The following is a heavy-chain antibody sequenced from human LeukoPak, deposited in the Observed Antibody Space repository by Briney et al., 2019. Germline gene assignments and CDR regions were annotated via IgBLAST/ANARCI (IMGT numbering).Heavy chain of an antibody. Sequence: PSETLSLTCAVYGGSFSGYYWSWIRQPPGKGLEWIGEINHSGSTNYNPSLKSRVTISVDTSKNQFSLKLSFVTAAEPAVYYSARGPNYILTGYYNGGPYYYYGMDVWGKGTTVTVSS. J-gene: IGHJ6*04. V-gene: IGHV4-34*01. CDR3: ARGPNYILTGYYNGGPYYYYGMDV. D-gene: IGHD3-9*01. CDR1: GGSFSGYY. CDR2: INHSGST.